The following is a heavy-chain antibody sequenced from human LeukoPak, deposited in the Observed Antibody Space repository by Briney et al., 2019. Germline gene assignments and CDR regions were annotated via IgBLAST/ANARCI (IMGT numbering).Heavy chain of an antibody. V-gene: IGHV4-59*11. D-gene: IGHD2-21*01. CDR2: IYYTGAT. J-gene: IGHJ4*02. CDR1: ISSISGQY. CDR3: ARLQGDSTAVYDY. Sequence: SQSLSLTCTVSISSISGQYWRWIRQPPGKGLEWVAYIYYTGATNHNPSLKSRVTISVDTSKNQFSLRLSCVTAADTAVYYCARLQGDSTAVYDYWGQGTLVSVSS.